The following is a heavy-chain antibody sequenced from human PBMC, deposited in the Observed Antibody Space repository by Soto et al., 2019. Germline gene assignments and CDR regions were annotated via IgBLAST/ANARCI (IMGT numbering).Heavy chain of an antibody. CDR1: GFTFSSYW. Sequence: GGSLRLSCAASGFTFSSYWMHWVRQAPGKGLVWVSRINSDGSSTSYADSVKGRFTISRDNAKNTLYLQMNSLRDEDTAVYYCARESRFLEWLSLNWFDPWGRGTLVTVSS. D-gene: IGHD3-3*01. CDR2: INSDGSST. CDR3: ARESRFLEWLSLNWFDP. V-gene: IGHV3-74*01. J-gene: IGHJ5*02.